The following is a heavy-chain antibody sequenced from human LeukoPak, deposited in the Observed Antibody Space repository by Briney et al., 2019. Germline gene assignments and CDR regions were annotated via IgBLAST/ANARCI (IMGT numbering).Heavy chain of an antibody. D-gene: IGHD5-18*01. Sequence: PGGSLRLSCAASGFTFSSYGMHWVRQAPGKGLEWVAFIRYDGSNKYYADSVKGRFTISRDNSKNTLYLQMNSLRAEDTAVYYCARRNYSRRTQGWKIRDTAMVTVWQVWGQGTLVTVSS. V-gene: IGHV3-30*02. CDR1: GFTFSSYG. CDR3: ARRNYSRRTQGWKIRDTAMVTVWQV. J-gene: IGHJ4*02. CDR2: IRYDGSNK.